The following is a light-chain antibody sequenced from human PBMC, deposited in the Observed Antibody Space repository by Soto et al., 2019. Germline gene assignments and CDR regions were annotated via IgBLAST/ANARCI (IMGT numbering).Light chain of an antibody. J-gene: IGLJ1*01. V-gene: IGLV2-14*01. Sequence: PALNQPASVNGSPGESITLLCTGTSSDFGIYNSVSWYQQHPGKAPKLMIHDVTNRPSGVSSRFSGSRSGNTASLTISGLQAEDEADYYCSSFTSSSSYVFGPGTKVTVL. CDR2: DVT. CDR3: SSFTSSSSYV. CDR1: SSDFGIYNS.